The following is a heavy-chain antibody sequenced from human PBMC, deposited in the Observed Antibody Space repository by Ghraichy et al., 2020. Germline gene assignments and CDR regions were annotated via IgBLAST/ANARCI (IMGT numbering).Heavy chain of an antibody. CDR3: ASSPGHAYCGGDCYSGWFDP. CDR1: GGSIRSYY. CDR2: IYYSGST. D-gene: IGHD2-21*02. J-gene: IGHJ5*02. Sequence: SETLSLTCTVSGGSIRSYYWSWIRQPPGKGLEWIGYIYYSGSTNYNPSLKSRVTISVDMSKNQFSLKLSSVTAADTAVYYCASSPGHAYCGGDCYSGWFDPWSQGTLVTVSS. V-gene: IGHV4-59*01.